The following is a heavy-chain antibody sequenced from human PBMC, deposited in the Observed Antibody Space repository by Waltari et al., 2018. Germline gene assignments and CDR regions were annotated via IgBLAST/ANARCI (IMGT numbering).Heavy chain of an antibody. J-gene: IGHJ4*02. Sequence: EVQLVESGGGLVQPGGSLRLSCAAAGFTFNSYWMHWVRQAPGKGLVLVSRISTDVSSTDYADSVKGRFTISRDNAKNTLYLQLNSLRAEDTAVYYCARGWQSIDYWGQGTLVTVSS. CDR3: ARGWQSIDY. CDR1: GFTFNSYW. CDR2: ISTDVSST. V-gene: IGHV3-74*01.